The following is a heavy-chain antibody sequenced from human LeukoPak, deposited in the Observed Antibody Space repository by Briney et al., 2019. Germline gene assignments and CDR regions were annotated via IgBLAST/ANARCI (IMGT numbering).Heavy chain of an antibody. CDR2: IYHSGST. V-gene: IGHV4-30-2*01. J-gene: IGHJ3*02. CDR1: GGSISSGGYS. D-gene: IGHD5-18*01. Sequence: PSETLSLTCAVSGGSISSGGYSWSWIRQPPGKGLEWIGYIYHSGSTYYNPSLKSRVTISVDRSKNQFSLKLSSVTAADTAVYYCARVHYGYDAFDIWGQGTMVTVSS. CDR3: ARVHYGYDAFDI.